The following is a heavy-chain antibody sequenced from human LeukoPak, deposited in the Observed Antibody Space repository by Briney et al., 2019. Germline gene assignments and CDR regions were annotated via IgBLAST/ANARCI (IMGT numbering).Heavy chain of an antibody. CDR1: GGSISSYF. CDR2: IYYSGST. CDR3: ARVLGYCSGGSCSLYYYYGMDV. J-gene: IGHJ6*02. D-gene: IGHD2-15*01. Sequence: SETLSLTCTVFGGSISSYFWSWIRQPPGKGLEWIGYIYYSGSTNYNPSLKSRVTISVDTSKNQFSLKLSSVTAADTAVYYCARVLGYCSGGSCSLYYYYGMDVWGQGTTVTVSS. V-gene: IGHV4-59*01.